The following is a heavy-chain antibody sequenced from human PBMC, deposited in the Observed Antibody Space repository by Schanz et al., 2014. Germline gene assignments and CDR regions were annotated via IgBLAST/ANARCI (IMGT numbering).Heavy chain of an antibody. CDR3: AKERIAAAWTFDY. J-gene: IGHJ4*02. D-gene: IGHD6-13*01. CDR2: LYINAGST. Sequence: EVQLVESGGGLIQPGGSLRLSCAVSGFSVSTNYMSWARQAPGKGLEWISSLYINAGSTRYADSVKGRFFISRDSSKNTLDLQMDSLRDEDTALYYCAKERIAAAWTFDYWGQGTLVTVSS. CDR1: GFSVSTNY. V-gene: IGHV3-66*03.